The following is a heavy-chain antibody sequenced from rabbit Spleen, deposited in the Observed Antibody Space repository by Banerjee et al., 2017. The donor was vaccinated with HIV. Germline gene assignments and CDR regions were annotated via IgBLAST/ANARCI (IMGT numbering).Heavy chain of an antibody. J-gene: IGHJ4*01. V-gene: IGHV1S45*01. D-gene: IGHD1-1*01. CDR3: ARDLVAVIGWNFNL. CDR2: INTATNKT. Sequence: QEQLVESGGGLVQPGGSLKLSCKASGFDLSNYGVSWVRQAPGKGLEWIACINTATNKTVYASWAKGRFTISKASSTTVTLQMTSLTAADTATYFCARDLVAVIGWNFNLWGPGTLVTVS. CDR1: GFDLSNYG.